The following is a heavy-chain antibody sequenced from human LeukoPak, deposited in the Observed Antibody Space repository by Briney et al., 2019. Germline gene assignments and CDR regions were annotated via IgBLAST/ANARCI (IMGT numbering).Heavy chain of an antibody. Sequence: GGSLRLSCAASGFTFSSYSMNWVRQAPGKGLEWVSSISSSSSYIYYADSVKGRFTISRDNAKNSLYLQMNSLRAEDTAVYYCARSGRWFGERNWFDPWGQGTLVTVSS. J-gene: IGHJ5*02. CDR1: GFTFSSYS. CDR3: ARSGRWFGERNWFDP. CDR2: ISSSSSYI. V-gene: IGHV3-21*01. D-gene: IGHD3-10*01.